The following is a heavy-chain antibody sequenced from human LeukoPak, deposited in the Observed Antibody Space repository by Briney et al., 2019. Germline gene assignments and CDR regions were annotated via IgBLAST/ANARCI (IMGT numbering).Heavy chain of an antibody. Sequence: PGGSLRLSCAASGFTFSSYAMYWVRQAPGKGLEWVSVISHDGSDKYYADSVKGRFTISRDNSKNTLYLQMNSLRTEDTAVYYCARDPISTQDYGSGSYTFDHWGQGTLVTVSS. CDR1: GFTFSSYA. J-gene: IGHJ4*02. V-gene: IGHV3-30-3*01. D-gene: IGHD3-10*01. CDR2: ISHDGSDK. CDR3: ARDPISTQDYGSGSYTFDH.